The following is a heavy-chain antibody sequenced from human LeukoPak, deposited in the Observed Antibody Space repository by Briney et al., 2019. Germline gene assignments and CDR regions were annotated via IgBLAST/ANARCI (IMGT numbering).Heavy chain of an antibody. CDR3: ASYCSSTSCYSFDY. Sequence: PGGSLSSPWAAPGSTFGSYWMTWVRKVPGKGLEGVGNLKEDGSQKYYVDSVKGRFTISRDNAKNSLYLQMNSLRVEDTAVYYCASYCSSTSCYSFDYWGQGTLVTVSS. CDR1: GSTFGSYW. V-gene: IGHV3-7*01. CDR2: LKEDGSQK. D-gene: IGHD2-2*01. J-gene: IGHJ4*02.